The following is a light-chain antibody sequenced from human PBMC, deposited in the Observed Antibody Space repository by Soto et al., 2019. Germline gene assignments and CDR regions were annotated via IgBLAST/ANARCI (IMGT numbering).Light chain of an antibody. CDR2: EGS. CDR1: TSDIGVYNY. J-gene: IGLJ1*01. V-gene: IGLV2-23*01. Sequence: QSVLTQPRSVSGSPGQSVTISCTGTTSDIGVYNYVSWYQQHPGKAPKLMIYEGSKRPSGVSNRFSGSKSGNTASLTISGLQAEDEADYYCCSYAGSSTYVFGTGTKLTVL. CDR3: CSYAGSSTYV.